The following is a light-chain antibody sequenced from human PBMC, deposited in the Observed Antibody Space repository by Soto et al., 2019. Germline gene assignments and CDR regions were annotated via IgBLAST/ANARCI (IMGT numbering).Light chain of an antibody. CDR1: QSVSSNY. CDR2: GAS. J-gene: IGKJ2*03. V-gene: IGKV3-20*01. CDR3: QQYSKSPYS. Sequence: IVLTQSPGTLSLSPGERATFSCRASQSVSSNYLAWYQQKPGQAPRLLIYGASSRATGIPDRFSGSGSGTDFTLTINRLEPEDFAVYYCQQYSKSPYSFGQGTKLEIK.